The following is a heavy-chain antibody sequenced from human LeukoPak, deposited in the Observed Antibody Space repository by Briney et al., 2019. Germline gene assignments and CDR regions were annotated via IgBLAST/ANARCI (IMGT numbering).Heavy chain of an antibody. CDR2: INPNSGGT. CDR3: ASEYYYDSSGYYSHGVRWFDP. Sequence: ASVTVSCKASGYTFTGYYMHWVRQAPGQGLEWMGWINPNSGGTNYAQKFQGRVTMTRDTSISTAYMELSRLRSDDTAVYYCASEYYYDSSGYYSHGVRWFDPWGQGTLVTVSS. D-gene: IGHD3-22*01. J-gene: IGHJ5*02. CDR1: GYTFTGYY. V-gene: IGHV1-2*02.